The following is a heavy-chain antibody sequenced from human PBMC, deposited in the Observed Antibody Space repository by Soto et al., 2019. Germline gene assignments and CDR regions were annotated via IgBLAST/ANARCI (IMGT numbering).Heavy chain of an antibody. CDR3: ARGSPKPRWLSYFDY. V-gene: IGHV3-30-3*01. D-gene: IGHD3-22*01. J-gene: IGHJ4*02. Sequence: PGGSLRLSCAASGFIFSNYAMHWVRQAPGKGLEWVAVISFDGGNKNYADSVKGRFTISRDNSKNTLYLQMNSLRGEDTAVYYCARGSPKPRWLSYFDYWGQGTLVTVSS. CDR1: GFIFSNYA. CDR2: ISFDGGNK.